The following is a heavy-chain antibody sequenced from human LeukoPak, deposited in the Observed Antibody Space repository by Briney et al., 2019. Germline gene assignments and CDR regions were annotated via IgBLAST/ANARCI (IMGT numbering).Heavy chain of an antibody. J-gene: IGHJ6*02. CDR1: GGSFSGYS. Sequence: SETLSLTCAVYGGSFSGYSWSWIRQPPGKGLEWIGEINHSGSTNYNPSLKSRVTISVDTSKNQFSLKLSSVTAADTAVYYCANLVDGAARLGRYYYYGMDVWGQGTTVTVSS. CDR3: ANLVDGAARLGRYYYYGMDV. V-gene: IGHV4-34*01. D-gene: IGHD6-6*01. CDR2: INHSGST.